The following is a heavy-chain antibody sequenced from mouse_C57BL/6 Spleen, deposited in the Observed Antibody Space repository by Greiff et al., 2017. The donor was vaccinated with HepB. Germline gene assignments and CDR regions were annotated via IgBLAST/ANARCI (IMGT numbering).Heavy chain of an antibody. CDR1: GYTFTSYW. CDR2: IKPSNGGT. Sequence: QVQLQQPRTELVKPGASVKLSCKASGYTFTSYWMHWVKQRTGQGLEWIGNIKPSNGGTNYNEKFKSKTTLTVDKSSSTAYMQLSSLTSEDSAVYYCARTFITTVVALDYWGQGTTLTVSS. CDR3: ARTFITTVVALDY. D-gene: IGHD1-1*01. V-gene: IGHV1-53*01. J-gene: IGHJ2*01.